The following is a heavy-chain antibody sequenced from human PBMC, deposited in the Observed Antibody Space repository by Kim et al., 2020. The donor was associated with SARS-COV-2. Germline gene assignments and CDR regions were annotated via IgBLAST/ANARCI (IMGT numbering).Heavy chain of an antibody. D-gene: IGHD3-16*01. V-gene: IGHV4-39*01. J-gene: IGHJ4*02. CDR2: INSGSA. Sequence: SETLSLTCTVSGGSISSSSFFWGWIRQPPGKGLEWIASINSGSAFYNPSLKSRVTISVDTSKNQVSLKLTSVTAADTAIYYCAKHGGGMASSFDYWGQGSQVTVSS. CDR1: GGSISSSSFF. CDR3: AKHGGGMASSFDY.